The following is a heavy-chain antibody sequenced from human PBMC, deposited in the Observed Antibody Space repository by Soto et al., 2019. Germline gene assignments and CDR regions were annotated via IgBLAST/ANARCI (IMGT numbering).Heavy chain of an antibody. V-gene: IGHV5-51*01. Sequence: GESLKISCKGSGYSFTSFWIGWVRQMPGKGLGWMGIVYPGDSGTTYSPSFEGQVTISVDKSISTAYVQWSSLRASDTAIYYCARGGGCGGRCYHYGIDVWGQGTTVTVSS. CDR3: ARGGGCGGRCYHYGIDV. CDR1: GYSFTSFW. CDR2: VYPGDSGT. D-gene: IGHD2-15*01. J-gene: IGHJ6*02.